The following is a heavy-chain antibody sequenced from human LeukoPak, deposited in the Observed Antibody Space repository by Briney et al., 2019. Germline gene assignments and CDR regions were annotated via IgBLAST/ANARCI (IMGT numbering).Heavy chain of an antibody. D-gene: IGHD2-2*02. V-gene: IGHV1-8*01. Sequence: ASVKVSCKASGYTFTSYDINWVRQATGQGLEWMGWMNPNSGNTGYAQKFQGRVTMTRNTSISTAYMELSSLRSEDTAVYYCAGAIFCSSTSCYMGWFDPWGQGTLVTVSS. CDR3: AGAIFCSSTSCYMGWFDP. CDR1: GYTFTSYD. CDR2: MNPNSGNT. J-gene: IGHJ5*02.